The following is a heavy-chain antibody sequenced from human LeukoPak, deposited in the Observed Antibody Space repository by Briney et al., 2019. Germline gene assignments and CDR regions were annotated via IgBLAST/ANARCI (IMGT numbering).Heavy chain of an antibody. J-gene: IGHJ4*02. D-gene: IGHD3-16*01. CDR1: GYTFTNYA. Sequence: GASVKVSCKASGYTFTNYAMNWVRQAPGQGLEWMGWISAYNGNTNYAQKLQGRVTMTTDTSTSTAYMELRSLRSDDTAVYYCARERGGPRDFDYWGQGTLVTVSS. CDR3: ARERGGPRDFDY. V-gene: IGHV1-18*01. CDR2: ISAYNGNT.